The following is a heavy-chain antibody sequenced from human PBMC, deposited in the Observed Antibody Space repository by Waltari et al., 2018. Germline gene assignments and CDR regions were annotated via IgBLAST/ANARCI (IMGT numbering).Heavy chain of an antibody. CDR2: INPNSGGT. J-gene: IGHJ5*02. CDR1: GYTFTGYY. CDR3: ARVRVLGSSSGWFDP. Sequence: QVQLVQSGAEVKKPGASVKVSCKASGYTFTGYYMHWVRQAPGQGLEWMGRINPNSGGTNYAQKFQGRVTMTRDTSISTAYMELSRLRSDDTAVYYCARVRVLGSSSGWFDPWGQGTLVTVSS. V-gene: IGHV1-2*06. D-gene: IGHD6-6*01.